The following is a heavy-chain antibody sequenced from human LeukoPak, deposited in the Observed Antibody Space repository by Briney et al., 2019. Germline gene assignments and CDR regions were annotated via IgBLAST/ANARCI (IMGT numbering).Heavy chain of an antibody. CDR1: GGSISSADYY. J-gene: IGHJ4*02. CDR3: ASIVVVTAAIDY. Sequence: SETLSLTCAVSGGSISSADYYWSWIRQSPGKGLEWIGFIYYSESTYYNPSLKSRVTISVDTSKNQFSLKLRSVTAADTAVYYCASIVVVTAAIDYWGQGTLVTVSS. V-gene: IGHV4-30-4*01. D-gene: IGHD2-21*02. CDR2: IYYSEST.